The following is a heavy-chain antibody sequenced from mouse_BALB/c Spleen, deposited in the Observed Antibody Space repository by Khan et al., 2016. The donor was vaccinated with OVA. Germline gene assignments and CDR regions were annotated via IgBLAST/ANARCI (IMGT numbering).Heavy chain of an antibody. CDR2: ISSGGSN. J-gene: IGHJ2*01. D-gene: IGHD2-14*01. CDR1: GFTFSSYA. V-gene: IGHV5-6-5*01. CDR3: AREAYRYDEYYFDY. Sequence: EVMLVESGGGSVKPGGSLKLSCAVSGFTFSSYAMSWVRQTPEKRLEWVASISSGGSNYYPDSVKGRFTISRDKARNILYLQMSSLRSEDMAMYYCAREAYRYDEYYFDYWGQGTTLTVSS.